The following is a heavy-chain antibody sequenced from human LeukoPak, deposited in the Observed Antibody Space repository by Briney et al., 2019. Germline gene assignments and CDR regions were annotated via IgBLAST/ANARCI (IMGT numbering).Heavy chain of an antibody. CDR3: ARRSYSSGFYYFDY. CDR1: GGSITSYY. J-gene: IGHJ4*02. Sequence: PSETLSLTCTVPGGSITSYYWSWIRQSPGKGLEWIGYIYYSGSTNYNPSLKSRVTISVDTSKNQFSLKLSSVTAADTAVYYCARRSYSSGFYYFDYWGQGTLVTVSS. CDR2: IYYSGST. V-gene: IGHV4-59*08. D-gene: IGHD6-25*01.